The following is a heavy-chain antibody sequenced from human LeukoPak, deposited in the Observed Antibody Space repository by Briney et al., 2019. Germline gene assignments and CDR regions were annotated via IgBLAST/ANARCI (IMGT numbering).Heavy chain of an antibody. V-gene: IGHV1-2*02. D-gene: IGHD3-22*01. J-gene: IGHJ3*02. CDR1: GYTFTSYY. CDR2: INPRGGTT. CDR3: ARGAPSPSFTYDSSGWWVNDAFDI. Sequence: ASVKVSCKASGYTFTSYYMYWVRQAPGQGLEWMGIINPRGGTTNYAQKFQSRVTMTRDTSISTAYMELSRLRSDDTAAYYCARGAPSPSFTYDSSGWWVNDAFDIWGQGTMVTVSS.